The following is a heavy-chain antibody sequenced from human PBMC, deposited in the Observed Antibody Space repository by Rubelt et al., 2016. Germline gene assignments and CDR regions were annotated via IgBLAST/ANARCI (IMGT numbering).Heavy chain of an antibody. CDR1: GLTFNNAW. CDR2: IKSKTDGGTT. J-gene: IGHJ4*02. V-gene: IGHV3-15*07. Sequence: EVQLLESGGGLVKPGGSLRLSCAASGLTFNNAWMNWVRQAPGKGLEWVGLIKSKTDGGTTDYAAPVKGRFTISRDDSRNTRYLQVNSLKTEDTAVYYWARAGPGGNSDYWGQGTLVTVSS. CDR3: ARAGPGGNSDY. D-gene: IGHD4-23*01.